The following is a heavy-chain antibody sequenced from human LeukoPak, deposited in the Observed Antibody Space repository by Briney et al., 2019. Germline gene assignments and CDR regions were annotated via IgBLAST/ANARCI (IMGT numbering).Heavy chain of an antibody. CDR3: ARDFPGAYMSHDAFDI. J-gene: IGHJ3*02. D-gene: IGHD3-10*01. CDR1: GGSISSSNW. V-gene: IGHV4-4*02. CDR2: IYHSGST. Sequence: SGTLSLTCAVSGGSISSSNWWSWVRQPPGKGLEWIGEIYHSGSTNYNPSLKSRVTISVDKYKNQFSLKLSSVTAADTAVYYCARDFPGAYMSHDAFDIWGQGTMVTVSS.